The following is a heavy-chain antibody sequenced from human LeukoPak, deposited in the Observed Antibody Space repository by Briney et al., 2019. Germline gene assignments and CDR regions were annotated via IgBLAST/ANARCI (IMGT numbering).Heavy chain of an antibody. CDR1: GGTFSSYA. V-gene: IGHV1-69*13. Sequence: SVKVSCKASGGTFSSYAISWVRQAPGQGLEWMGGIIPIFGTANYAQKFQGRVTIIADESTSTAYMELSSLRSEDTAVYYCARTVLPAAPWEDWFDPWGQGTLVTVSS. D-gene: IGHD2-2*01. CDR2: IIPIFGTA. CDR3: ARTVLPAAPWEDWFDP. J-gene: IGHJ5*02.